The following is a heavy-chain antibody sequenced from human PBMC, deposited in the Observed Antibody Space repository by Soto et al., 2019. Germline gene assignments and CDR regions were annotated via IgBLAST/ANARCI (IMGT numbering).Heavy chain of an antibody. CDR3: GHCSGGSCYDYWFDP. J-gene: IGHJ5*02. V-gene: IGHV1-18*01. D-gene: IGHD2-15*01. CDR2: ISAYNGNT. CDR1: GYTFTSYG. Sequence: QVQLVQSGAEVKKPGASVKVSCKASGYTFTSYGISWVRQAPGQGLEWMGWISAYNGNTNYAQKLQGRVTMTTDTSXXTAYMELRSLRSDDTAVYYCGHCSGGSCYDYWFDPWGQGTLVTVSS.